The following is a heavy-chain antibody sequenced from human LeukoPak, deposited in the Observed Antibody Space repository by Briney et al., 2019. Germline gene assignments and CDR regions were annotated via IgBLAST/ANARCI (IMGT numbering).Heavy chain of an antibody. CDR2: ISGSGGST. Sequence: PGGSLRLSCAASGFTFSSYAMSWVRQAPGKGLEWVSAISGSGGSTYYADSVKGRFTISRDNSKNTLYLQMNSLRAEDTAVYYCAKVGRAVAGTALSRYYFDYWGQGTLVTVSS. J-gene: IGHJ4*02. CDR3: AKVGRAVAGTALSRYYFDY. V-gene: IGHV3-23*01. D-gene: IGHD6-19*01. CDR1: GFTFSSYA.